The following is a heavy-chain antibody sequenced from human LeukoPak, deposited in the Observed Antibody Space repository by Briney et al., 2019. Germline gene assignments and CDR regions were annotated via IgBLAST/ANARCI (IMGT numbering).Heavy chain of an antibody. CDR1: GFTFSSYA. Sequence: GGSLRLSYAASGFTFSSYAMSWVRRAPGKGLEWVSAISGSGGSTYYADSVKGRFTISRDNSENTLYLQMNSLRAEDTAVYYCAKAKWLQPTDYFDYWGQGTLVTVSS. D-gene: IGHD5-24*01. CDR3: AKAKWLQPTDYFDY. J-gene: IGHJ4*02. CDR2: ISGSGGST. V-gene: IGHV3-23*01.